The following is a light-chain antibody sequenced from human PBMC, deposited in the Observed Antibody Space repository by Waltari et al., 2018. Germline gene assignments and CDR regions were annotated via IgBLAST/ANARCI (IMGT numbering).Light chain of an antibody. CDR1: QSVSSN. Sequence: IVMTQSPATLSVSPGERATLSCRASQSVSSNLAWYQQKPGQAPRLLIHGASTRATGIPARVSGSGSGTEFTLTISSLQSEDFAVYYCQQYNNWPPGAFGQGTKVEIK. CDR2: GAS. J-gene: IGKJ1*01. V-gene: IGKV3-15*01. CDR3: QQYNNWPPGA.